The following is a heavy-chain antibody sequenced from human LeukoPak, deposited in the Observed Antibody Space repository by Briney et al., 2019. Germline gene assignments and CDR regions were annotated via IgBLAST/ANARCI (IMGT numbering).Heavy chain of an antibody. V-gene: IGHV5-51*01. D-gene: IGHD2-2*01. CDR3: ARRPYQSDAFDI. J-gene: IGHJ3*02. Sequence: KHGESMKISCKGPGYSFTSYWIGWVRQMPGKGLEWMGIIYPGDSDTRYSPSFQGQVTISADKSISTAYLQWSSLKASDTATYYCARRPYQSDAFDIWGQGTMVTVSS. CDR1: GYSFTSYW. CDR2: IYPGDSDT.